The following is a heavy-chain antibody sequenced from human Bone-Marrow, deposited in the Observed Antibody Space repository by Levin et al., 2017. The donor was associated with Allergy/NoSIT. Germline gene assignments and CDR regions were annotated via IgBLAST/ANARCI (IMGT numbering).Heavy chain of an antibody. Sequence: SQTLSLTCTVSGDSISSYYWSWIRQPPGKGLEWIGYIYYSGSPNYNPSLKSRVTISVDTSKNQFSLRLRSVTAADTAVYYCARMGNDAFDIWGQGTMVTVSS. CDR1: GDSISSYY. V-gene: IGHV4-59*01. CDR3: ARMGNDAFDI. CDR2: IYYSGSP. J-gene: IGHJ3*02.